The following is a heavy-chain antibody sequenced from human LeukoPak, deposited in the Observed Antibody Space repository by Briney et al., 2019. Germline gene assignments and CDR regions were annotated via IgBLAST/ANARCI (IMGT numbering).Heavy chain of an antibody. V-gene: IGHV5-51*01. J-gene: IGHJ4*02. CDR2: ISPGDSDT. CDR3: ARLVRLNQLRLDY. D-gene: IGHD4-23*01. Sequence: PGESLKISCKGSGYMFSYYWIGRVRQMPGKGLEWMGIISPGDSDTRYSPSFQGQVTISADKSISTAYLQWSSLKASDTAMYYCARLVRLNQLRLDYWGQGTLVTVSS. CDR1: GYMFSYYW.